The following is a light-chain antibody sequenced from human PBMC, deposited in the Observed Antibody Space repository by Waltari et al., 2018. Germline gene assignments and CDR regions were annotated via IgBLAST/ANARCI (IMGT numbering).Light chain of an antibody. CDR3: QQYYTFPFT. CDR1: QAISGY. V-gene: IGKV1-39*01. CDR2: HTS. J-gene: IGKJ3*01. Sequence: DFQMTQSPLSLSASVGDRVTITCRASQAISGYLNWYQQKPGEAPKVLIYHTSRLETGVPSRFSGGGSGTEFTLTISSLQPGDFATYFCQQYYTFPFTFGPGTKLDLK.